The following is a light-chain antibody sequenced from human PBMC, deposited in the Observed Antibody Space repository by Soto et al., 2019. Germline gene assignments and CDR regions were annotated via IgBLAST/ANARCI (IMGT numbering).Light chain of an antibody. CDR1: SGHNSYA. V-gene: IGLV4-69*01. CDR2: LNSDGSH. Sequence: QLVLTQPPSASASLGASVKLTCTLSSGHNSYAIAWHQQQPEKGPRYLMKLNSDGSHSKGDGIPDRFSGSSSGAERYLTISSLRSEDEADYYCQTWGTGIQVFGGGTKLTVL. J-gene: IGLJ2*01. CDR3: QTWGTGIQV.